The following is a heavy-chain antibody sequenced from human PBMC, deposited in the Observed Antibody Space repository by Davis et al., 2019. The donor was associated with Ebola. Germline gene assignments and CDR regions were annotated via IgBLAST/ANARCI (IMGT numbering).Heavy chain of an antibody. CDR3: AKVIMELGGLTDY. V-gene: IGHV1-18*01. J-gene: IGHJ4*02. D-gene: IGHD1-7*01. CDR2: ISVYNGNT. CDR1: GHTFTNYG. Sequence: ASVKVSCKASGHTFTNYGITWVRQAPGQGLEWMGWISVYNGNTKYAQNFQGRVTLTTDTSTKTAYMDLRSLRSDDTAVYYCAKVIMELGGLTDYWGQGTLVTVPS.